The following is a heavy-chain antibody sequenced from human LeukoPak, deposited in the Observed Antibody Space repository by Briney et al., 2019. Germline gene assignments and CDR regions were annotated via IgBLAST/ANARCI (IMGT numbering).Heavy chain of an antibody. Sequence: GGSLRLSCAASRFTFSAYTMNWVRQAPGKGLEWVSSISSSSSYIYYADSVKGRFTISRDNAKNSLYLQMNSLRAEDTAAYYCARGGGYCGGDCYGIDYWGQGTLVTVSS. J-gene: IGHJ4*02. D-gene: IGHD2-21*01. CDR2: ISSSSSYI. CDR3: ARGGGYCGGDCYGIDY. CDR1: RFTFSAYT. V-gene: IGHV3-21*01.